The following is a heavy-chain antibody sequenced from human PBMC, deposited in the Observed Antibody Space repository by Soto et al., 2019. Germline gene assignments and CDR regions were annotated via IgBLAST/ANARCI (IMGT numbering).Heavy chain of an antibody. Sequence: ASVKVSCKASGGTFSSYTISWVRQAPGQGLEWMGRIIPILGIANYAQKFQGRVTITADKSTSTAYMELSSLRSEDTAVYYCARGGSITGTTAHSNYYYYYMDVWGKGTTVTVSS. CDR2: IIPILGIA. CDR3: ARGGSITGTTAHSNYYYYYMDV. D-gene: IGHD1-7*01. J-gene: IGHJ6*03. CDR1: GGTFSSYT. V-gene: IGHV1-69*02.